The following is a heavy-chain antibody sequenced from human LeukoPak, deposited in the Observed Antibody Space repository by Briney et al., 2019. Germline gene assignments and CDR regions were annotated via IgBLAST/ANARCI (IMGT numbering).Heavy chain of an antibody. CDR1: GFTFDDYA. V-gene: IGHV3-9*01. D-gene: IGHD1-1*01. J-gene: IGHJ3*01. CDR2: ISWNSGSI. Sequence: QAGGSLRLSCAASGFTFDDYAMHWVRQAPGKGLEWVSGISWNSGSIGYADSVKGRFTISRDNAKNSLYLQMNSLRAEDTALYYCAKDNPLARWGQGTMVTVSS. CDR3: AKDNPLAR.